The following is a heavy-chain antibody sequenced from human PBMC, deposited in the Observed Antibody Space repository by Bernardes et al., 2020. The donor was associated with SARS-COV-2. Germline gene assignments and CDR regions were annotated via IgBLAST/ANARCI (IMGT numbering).Heavy chain of an antibody. CDR3: ARDNIVVVPAAIRWFDA. CDR1: GGSISSYY. V-gene: IGHV4-59*01. J-gene: IGHJ5*02. Sequence: SETLSLTCTVSGGSISSYYWSWIRQPPGKGLEWIGYIYYSGSTNYNPSLKSRVTISVDTSKNQFYLKLSSVTAADTAVYYCARDNIVVVPAAIRWFDAWGQGTLITVAS. D-gene: IGHD2-2*01. CDR2: IYYSGST.